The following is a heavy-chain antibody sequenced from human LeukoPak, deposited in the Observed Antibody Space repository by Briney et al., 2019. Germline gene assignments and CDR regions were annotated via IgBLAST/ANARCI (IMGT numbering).Heavy chain of an antibody. Sequence: GSLRLSCAASGFTFSSYSMNWVRQAPGKGLVWISRINSDASDTNYADFVKGRFTISRDNAKNTVYLQINSLRDEDTAVYYCARICSSTDCLIPDWGQGTLVTVSS. V-gene: IGHV3-74*01. CDR2: INSDASDT. J-gene: IGHJ4*02. CDR3: ARICSSTDCLIPD. CDR1: GFTFSSYS. D-gene: IGHD2-2*01.